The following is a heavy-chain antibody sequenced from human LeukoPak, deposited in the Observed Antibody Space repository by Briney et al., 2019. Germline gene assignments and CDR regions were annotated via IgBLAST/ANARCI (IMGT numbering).Heavy chain of an antibody. CDR2: IIPTFGTA. CDR3: ARGSTVFGVVIPQNYYYYYYMDV. D-gene: IGHD3-3*01. V-gene: IGHV1-69*06. J-gene: IGHJ6*03. CDR1: GGTFSSYA. Sequence: SVKVSCKASGGTFSSYAISWVRQAPGQGLEWMGGIIPTFGTANYAQKFQGRVTITADKSTSTAYMELSSLRSEDTAVYYCARGSTVFGVVIPQNYYYYYYMDVWGKGTTVTVSS.